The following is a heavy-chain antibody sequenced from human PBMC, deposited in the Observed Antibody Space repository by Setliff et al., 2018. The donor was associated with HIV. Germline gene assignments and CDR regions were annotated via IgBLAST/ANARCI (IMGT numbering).Heavy chain of an antibody. V-gene: IGHV4-59*01. CDR1: PGSISVYY. J-gene: IGHJ4*02. CDR3: ARGRGRAPLSYYFDS. D-gene: IGHD2-15*01. Sequence: PSETLSLTCTVPPGSISVYYWTWVRQPPGRGLEWVGYVSYSGSVSYNPSLNSRVTMSIDASRDQFSLKLNSVTAADTAIYYCARGRGRAPLSYYFDSWGQGRLVTVSS. CDR2: VSYSGSV.